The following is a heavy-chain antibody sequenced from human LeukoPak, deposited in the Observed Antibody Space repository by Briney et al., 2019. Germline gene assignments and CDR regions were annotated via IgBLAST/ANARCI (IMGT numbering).Heavy chain of an antibody. CDR3: ARYYYDSSGYPTGAFDI. Sequence: GGSLRLSCAASGFTFSSYSMNCVRQAPGKGLEWVSSISSSSSYIYYADSVKGRFTISRDNAKNSLYLQMNSLRAEDTAVYYCARYYYDSSGYPTGAFDIWGQGTMVTVSS. D-gene: IGHD3-22*01. CDR2: ISSSSSYI. J-gene: IGHJ3*02. V-gene: IGHV3-21*01. CDR1: GFTFSSYS.